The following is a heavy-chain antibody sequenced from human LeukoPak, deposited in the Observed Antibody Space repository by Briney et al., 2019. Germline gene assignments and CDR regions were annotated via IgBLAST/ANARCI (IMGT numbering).Heavy chain of an antibody. CDR1: GYTFGSYW. CDR2: INNDGSST. D-gene: IGHD3-16*01. CDR3: VRDNGGEHL. J-gene: IGHJ4*02. Sequence: GGSLRLSCAASGYTFGSYWMYWVRHAPGKGLVWVSRINNDGSSTIYADSVKGRFTISRDNAKNTLYLQMNSLRDDDTAVYYCVRDNGGEHLWGQGTLVTVSS. V-gene: IGHV3-74*01.